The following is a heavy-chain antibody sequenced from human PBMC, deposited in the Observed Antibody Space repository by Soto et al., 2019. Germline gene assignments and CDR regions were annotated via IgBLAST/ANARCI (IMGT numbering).Heavy chain of an antibody. V-gene: IGHV3-23*01. CDR1: GFTFSSYA. CDR2: ISGSGVST. CDR3: AKMVEVAPNPPFDY. D-gene: IGHD5-12*01. J-gene: IGHJ4*02. Sequence: PGGSLRLSCAASGFTFSSYAMSWVRLALGTGLEWVSAISGSGVSTYYADSVKGRFTISRDNSKNTLFLQMNSLRAEDTAVYYCAKMVEVAPNPPFDYWGQGTLVTVSS.